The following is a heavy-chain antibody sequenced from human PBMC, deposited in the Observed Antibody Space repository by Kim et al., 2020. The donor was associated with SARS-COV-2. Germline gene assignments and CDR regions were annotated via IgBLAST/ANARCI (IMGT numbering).Heavy chain of an antibody. Sequence: GGSLRLSCAASGFTFSSYAMSWVRQAPGKGLEWVSAISGSGASTYYAESVKGRFTISRDNSKNTLYLQMNSLRAEDTAVYYCAKYNYYDSSGYYPEFVYWGQGTLVTVSS. J-gene: IGHJ4*02. CDR1: GFTFSSYA. CDR3: AKYNYYDSSGYYPEFVY. D-gene: IGHD3-22*01. CDR2: ISGSGAST. V-gene: IGHV3-23*01.